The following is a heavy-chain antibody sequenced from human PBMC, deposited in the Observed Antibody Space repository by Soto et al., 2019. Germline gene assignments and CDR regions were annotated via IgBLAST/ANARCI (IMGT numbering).Heavy chain of an antibody. D-gene: IGHD3-10*01. CDR1: RXPFSMFS. J-gene: IGHJ6*02. CDR2: IMGSGGGT. V-gene: IGHV3-23*01. Sequence: RSPRLSCAASRXPFSMFSINCVRQTPGKGLEWVSGIMGSGGGTYYADSVKGRFTISRDDSRNMLYLEMKTLTGEDTPVYYCAKASGRVHYGMNAWGQGT. CDR3: AKASGRVHYGMNA.